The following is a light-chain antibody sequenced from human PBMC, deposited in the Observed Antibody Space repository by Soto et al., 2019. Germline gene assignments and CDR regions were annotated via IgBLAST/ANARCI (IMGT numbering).Light chain of an antibody. Sequence: EIVLTQSPGTLSLSPGETATLSCEASQTVTSKFLAGYQQKPGQAPRLLIYGASNRASGIADRFSGSGSGTDFTLTLFRLEPEDFAVYYWQQYGLSPYTFGQGTKVEIK. J-gene: IGKJ2*01. CDR3: QQYGLSPYT. CDR2: GAS. CDR1: QTVTSKF. V-gene: IGKV3-20*01.